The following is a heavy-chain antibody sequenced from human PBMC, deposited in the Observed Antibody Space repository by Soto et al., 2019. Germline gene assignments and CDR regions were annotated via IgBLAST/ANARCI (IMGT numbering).Heavy chain of an antibody. CDR2: ISYDGSNK. J-gene: IGHJ1*01. D-gene: IGHD1-26*01. V-gene: IGHV3-30*18. Sequence: GGSLRLACAASGFNFRNYAMIWARQAPGKGLEWVAVISYDGSNKYYADSVKGRFTISRDNSKNTLYLQMNSLRAEDTAVYYCAKDNYEGATVYWGQGTLVTVSS. CDR1: GFNFRNYA. CDR3: AKDNYEGATVY.